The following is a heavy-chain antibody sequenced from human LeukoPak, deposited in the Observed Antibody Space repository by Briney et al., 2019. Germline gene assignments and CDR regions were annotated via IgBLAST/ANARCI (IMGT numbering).Heavy chain of an antibody. D-gene: IGHD2-15*01. CDR1: GFTFGDYA. J-gene: IGHJ5*02. CDR2: IRSKAYGGTT. V-gene: IGHV3-49*03. CDR3: TRVRYCSGGSCYSPPNWFDP. Sequence: GRSLRLSCTASGFTFGDYAMSWFRQAPGKGLEWVGFIRSKAYGGTTEYAASVKGRLTISRDDSKSMAYLQMNSLKTEDTAVYYCTRVRYCSGGSCYSPPNWFDPWGQGTLVTVSS.